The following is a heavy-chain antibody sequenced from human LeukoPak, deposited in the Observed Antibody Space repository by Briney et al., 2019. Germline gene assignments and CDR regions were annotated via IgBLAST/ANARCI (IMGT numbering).Heavy chain of an antibody. CDR1: GYSFTSYW. V-gene: IGHV5-51*01. Sequence: GESLKISCKGSGYSFTSYWIGWVRQMPGKGLKWMGMIYPGDSDARYSPSFQGHVTISADKSISTAYLQWSSLKASDTAMYYCARRRDLYSGSYYPFDYWGQGTLVTVSS. CDR3: ARRRDLYSGSYYPFDY. J-gene: IGHJ4*02. D-gene: IGHD1-26*01. CDR2: IYPGDSDA.